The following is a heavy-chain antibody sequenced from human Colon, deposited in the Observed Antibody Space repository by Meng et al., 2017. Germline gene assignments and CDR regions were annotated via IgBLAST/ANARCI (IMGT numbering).Heavy chain of an antibody. D-gene: IGHD3-22*01. Sequence: QVQLQESGPGLVKPSETLSLTCAVSGGSISRSDWWSWVRQPPGKGLEWIGETSRSGSTNYSPSLKSRVTISLDKSKNQLSLKLNSVTAADTAVYYCASSDYYRSDYWGQGTLVTVSS. CDR2: TSRSGST. V-gene: IGHV4-4*02. J-gene: IGHJ4*02. CDR3: ASSDYYRSDY. CDR1: GGSISRSDW.